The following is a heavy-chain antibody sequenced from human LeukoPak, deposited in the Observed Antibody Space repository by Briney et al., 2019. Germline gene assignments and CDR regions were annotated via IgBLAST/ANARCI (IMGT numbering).Heavy chain of an antibody. J-gene: IGHJ4*02. CDR1: GGTFSSYA. CDR2: IIPILGTA. Sequence: SVKVSCKASGGTFSSYAISWVRQAPGQGLEWMGGIIPILGTANYAQKFQGRVTITADKSTSTAYMELSSLRSEDTAVYYCATNVGAFPVVVTATYLDYWGQGTLVTVSS. D-gene: IGHD2-21*02. V-gene: IGHV1-69*10. CDR3: ATNVGAFPVVVTATYLDY.